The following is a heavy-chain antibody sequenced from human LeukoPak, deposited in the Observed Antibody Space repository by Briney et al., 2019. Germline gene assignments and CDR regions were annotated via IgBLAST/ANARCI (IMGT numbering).Heavy chain of an antibody. CDR3: ARAAPYYYDSSGYSFYFDY. Sequence: ASVKVPCKAAGGTFSSYAISWVRQAPGQGLEWMGRIIPILGIANYAQKFQGRVTITADKSTSTAYMELSSLRSEDTAVYYCARAAPYYYDSSGYSFYFDYWGQGTLVTVSS. CDR1: GGTFSSYA. V-gene: IGHV1-69*04. D-gene: IGHD3-22*01. J-gene: IGHJ4*02. CDR2: IIPILGIA.